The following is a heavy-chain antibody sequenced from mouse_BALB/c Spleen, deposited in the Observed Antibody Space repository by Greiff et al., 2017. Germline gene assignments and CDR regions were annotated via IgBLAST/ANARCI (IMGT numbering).Heavy chain of an antibody. Sequence: QVQLKQSGAELAKPGASVKLSCKASGYTFTSYWMHWVKQRPGQGLEWIGYINPSTGYTEYNQKFKDKATLTADKSSSTAYMQLSSLTSEDSAVYYCARYQAYYRDEGGWDYWGQGTSVTVSA. CDR3: ARYQAYYRDEGGWDY. V-gene: IGHV1-7*01. D-gene: IGHD2-14*01. CDR1: GYTFTSYW. J-gene: IGHJ4*01. CDR2: INPSTGYT.